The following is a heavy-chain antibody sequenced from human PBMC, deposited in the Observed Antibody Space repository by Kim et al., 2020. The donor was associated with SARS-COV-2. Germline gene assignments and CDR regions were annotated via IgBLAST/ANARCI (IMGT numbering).Heavy chain of an antibody. CDR2: IKQDGSEK. V-gene: IGHV3-7*01. D-gene: IGHD5-12*01. CDR3: ARDVPTKRWLQLGAFDI. Sequence: GGSLRLSCAASGFTFSSYWMSWVRQAPGKGLEWVANIKQDGSEKYYVDSVKGRFTISRDNAKNSLYLQMNSLRAEDTAVYYCARDVPTKRWLQLGAFDIWGQGTMVTVSS. J-gene: IGHJ3*02. CDR1: GFTFSSYW.